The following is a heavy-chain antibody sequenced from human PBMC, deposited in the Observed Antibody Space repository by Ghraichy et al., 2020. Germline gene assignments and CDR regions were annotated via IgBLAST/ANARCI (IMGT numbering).Heavy chain of an antibody. CDR3: ARGEGRSDY. J-gene: IGHJ4*02. CDR1: GFNFNGFD. CDR2: ISTRGTTV. V-gene: IGHV3-48*01. Sequence: GGSLRLSCAASGFNFNGFDMNWVRQAPGKGLEWVSYISTRGTTVYYAESVRGRFHISRDNAKSSVYLQMDFLTADDSGTYYCARGEGRSDYWGQGTLVTVFS.